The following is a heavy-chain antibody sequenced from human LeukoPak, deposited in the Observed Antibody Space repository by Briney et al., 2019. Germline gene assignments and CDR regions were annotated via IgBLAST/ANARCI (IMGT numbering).Heavy chain of an antibody. CDR1: GYSISSGYY. V-gene: IGHV4-38-2*02. D-gene: IGHD5-18*01. Sequence: SETLSLTCTVSGYSISSGYYWGWIRPTPGKGLEGIGSIYHSGSTYYNPSLKSRVTISVDTSKHQFSLKLSSVTAADTAVYYCARVAENEQLSFDPWGQGTLVTVSS. CDR2: IYHSGST. CDR3: ARVAENEQLSFDP. J-gene: IGHJ5*02.